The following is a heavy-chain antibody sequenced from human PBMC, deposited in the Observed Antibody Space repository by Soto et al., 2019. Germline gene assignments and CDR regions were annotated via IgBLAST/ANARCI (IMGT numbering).Heavy chain of an antibody. D-gene: IGHD3-3*01. CDR1: GYTFTGYY. V-gene: IGHV1-2*04. J-gene: IGHJ3*02. CDR2: INPNSGGT. Sequence: KGAAASVKVSCKASGYTFTGYYMHWVRQAPGQGLEWMGWINPNSGGTNYAQKFQGWVTMTRDTSISTAYMELSRLRSDDTAVYYCARDSSPLPYYDFWSGRVAAFDIWGQGTMVTVSS. CDR3: ARDSSPLPYYDFWSGRVAAFDI.